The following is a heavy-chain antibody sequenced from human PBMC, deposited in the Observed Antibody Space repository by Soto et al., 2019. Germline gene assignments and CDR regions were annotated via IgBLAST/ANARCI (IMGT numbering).Heavy chain of an antibody. CDR1: GGSFSGYY. J-gene: IGHJ4*02. Sequence: QVQLQQWGAGLLKPSETLSLTCAVYGGSFSGYYWSWIRQPPGKGLEWIGEINHSGSTNYNPSLKSRVTISVDTSKNQFSLKLSSVTAADTAVYYCARGVRIAVAGTRTYYFDYWGQGTLVTVSS. CDR3: ARGVRIAVAGTRTYYFDY. CDR2: INHSGST. D-gene: IGHD6-19*01. V-gene: IGHV4-34*01.